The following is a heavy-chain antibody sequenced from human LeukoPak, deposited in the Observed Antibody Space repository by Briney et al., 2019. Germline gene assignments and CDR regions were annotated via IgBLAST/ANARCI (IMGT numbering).Heavy chain of an antibody. V-gene: IGHV3-7*01. CDR3: ARTRGFYYYMDV. J-gene: IGHJ6*03. CDR1: GFTFSDYY. Sequence: GGSLRLSCAASGFTFSDYYMSWIRQAPGKGLEWVANIKQDGSEKYYVDSVKGRFTISRDNAKNSLYLQMNSLRAEDTALYYCARTRGFYYYMDVWGKGTTVTVSS. CDR2: IKQDGSEK.